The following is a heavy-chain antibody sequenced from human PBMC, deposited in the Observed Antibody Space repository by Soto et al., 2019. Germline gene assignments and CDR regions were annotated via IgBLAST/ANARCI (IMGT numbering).Heavy chain of an antibody. Sequence: EVQLLESEGGLVQPGGSLRLSCAASGFTFGRYVMNWVRQAPGKGLEWVSTITNSGDSTYYAGSVKGRFTISRDNSKNILYLQRNSLRAEDTAVYYCAKGPTDGYWGQGTLVTVSS. CDR3: AKGPTDGY. CDR2: ITNSGDST. CDR1: GFTFGRYV. V-gene: IGHV3-23*01. J-gene: IGHJ4*02.